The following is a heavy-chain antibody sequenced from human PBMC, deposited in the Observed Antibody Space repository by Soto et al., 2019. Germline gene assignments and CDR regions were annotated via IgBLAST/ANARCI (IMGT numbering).Heavy chain of an antibody. CDR1: GYTFTSYG. CDR3: ARDRGSYALDY. CDR2: ISANNGNT. J-gene: IGHJ4*02. V-gene: IGHV1-18*01. Sequence: QVQLVQSGAAVKKPGASVKVSCKASGYTFTSYGISWVRQAPGQGLEWMGWISANNGNTNYAQKLQGRVTMTTDTSTGTAYMELRRLRSDDTAVYYCARDRGSYALDYWGQGTLVTVSS. D-gene: IGHD1-26*01.